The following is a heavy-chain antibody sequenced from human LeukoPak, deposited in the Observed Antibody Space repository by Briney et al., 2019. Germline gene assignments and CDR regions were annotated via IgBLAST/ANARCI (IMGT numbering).Heavy chain of an antibody. V-gene: IGHV3-13*01. D-gene: IGHD6-13*01. CDR3: ARTSSSWYYFDY. CDR2: IGTAGDT. J-gene: IGHJ4*02. CDR1: GFTFSSYD. Sequence: HTGGSLRLSCAASGFTFSSYDMHWVRQATGKGLEWVSAIGTAGDTYYPGSVKGRFTISRENAKNSLYLQMNSLRAGDTAVYYCARTSSSWYYFDYWGQGTLVTVSS.